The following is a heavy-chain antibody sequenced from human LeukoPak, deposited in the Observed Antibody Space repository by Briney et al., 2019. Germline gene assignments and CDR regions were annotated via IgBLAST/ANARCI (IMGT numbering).Heavy chain of an antibody. J-gene: IGHJ4*02. Sequence: PGGSLRLSCAASGFTASSNYMSWVRQAPGKGLEWVSVIYSGGSTYYADSVKGRFTISRDNSKNTLYLQMNSLRAEDTAVYYCARHGSWSFDYWGQGALVTVSS. CDR3: ARHGSWSFDY. D-gene: IGHD6-13*01. V-gene: IGHV3-66*02. CDR1: GFTASSNY. CDR2: IYSGGST.